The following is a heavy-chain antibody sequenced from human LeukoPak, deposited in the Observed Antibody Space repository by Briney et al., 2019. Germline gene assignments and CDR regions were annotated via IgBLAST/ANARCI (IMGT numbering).Heavy chain of an antibody. CDR3: ARGSYYYGMDV. J-gene: IGHJ6*02. CDR2: IFYSGST. V-gene: IGHV4-59*12. Sequence: SETLSLTCTFSDGSISSYYRSWIRQPPGKGLEWIGSIFYSGSTNYNPSLKSRVTMSVDTSTNQISLKLSSVTAADTALYYCARGSYYYGMDVWGQGTTVTVSS. CDR1: DGSISSYY.